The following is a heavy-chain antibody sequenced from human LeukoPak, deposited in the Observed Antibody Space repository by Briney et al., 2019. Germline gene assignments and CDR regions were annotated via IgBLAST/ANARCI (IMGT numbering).Heavy chain of an antibody. V-gene: IGHV4-34*01. D-gene: IGHD6-13*01. CDR1: GGSFSGYY. CDR2: INHSGST. CDR3: ARDGSSWPYYYYYYMDV. Sequence: PSETLSLTCAVYGGSFSGYYWSWIRQPPGKGLEWIGEINHSGSTNYNPSLKSRVTISVDTSKNQFSLKLSSVTPADTAVYYCARDGSSWPYYYYYYMDVWGKGTTVTVSS. J-gene: IGHJ6*03.